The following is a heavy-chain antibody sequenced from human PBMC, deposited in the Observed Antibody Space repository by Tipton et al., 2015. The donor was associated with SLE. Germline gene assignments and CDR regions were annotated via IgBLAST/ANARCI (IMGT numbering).Heavy chain of an antibody. D-gene: IGHD6-13*01. CDR1: GFTVSSNY. Sequence: SLRLSCAASGFTVSSNYMSWVRQAPGKGLEWVSVIYSGGSTYYADSVKGRFTISRDNSKNTLYLQMNSLRAEDTAVYYCAKRYIAAAAWAPLGPWGQGTLVTVSS. CDR2: IYSGGST. CDR3: AKRYIAAAAWAPLGP. J-gene: IGHJ5*02. V-gene: IGHV3-53*01.